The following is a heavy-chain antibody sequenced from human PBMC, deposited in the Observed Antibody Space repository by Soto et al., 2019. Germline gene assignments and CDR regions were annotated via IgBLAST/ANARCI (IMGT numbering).Heavy chain of an antibody. J-gene: IGHJ6*02. D-gene: IGHD6-6*01. CDR1: GGSISSYY. Sequence: QVQLQESGPGLVKPSETLSLTCTVSGGSISSYYWSWIRQPPGKGLEWIGYIYYSGSTNYNPSLKSRVTISVDTSKNQSSLKLSSVTAADTAVYYCARGGAARMDVWGQGTTVTVSS. V-gene: IGHV4-59*01. CDR3: ARGGAARMDV. CDR2: IYYSGST.